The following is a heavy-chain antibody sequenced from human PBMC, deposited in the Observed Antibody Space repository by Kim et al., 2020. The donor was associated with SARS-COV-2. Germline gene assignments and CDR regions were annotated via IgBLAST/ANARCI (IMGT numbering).Heavy chain of an antibody. Sequence: GGSLRLSCGASGFTFSDSAMHWVRRPSGKGLEWVGRIRSKVNGYATAYSALVRGRFTISRADSRNTSYQQMNSLKTEDTAVYYCTRVPGKTIAFWDAMDIWGQGTTVAVSS. V-gene: IGHV3-73*01. CDR2: IRSKVNGYAT. J-gene: IGHJ6*02. D-gene: IGHD3-16*01. CDR1: GFTFSDSA. CDR3: TRVPGKTIAFWDAMDI.